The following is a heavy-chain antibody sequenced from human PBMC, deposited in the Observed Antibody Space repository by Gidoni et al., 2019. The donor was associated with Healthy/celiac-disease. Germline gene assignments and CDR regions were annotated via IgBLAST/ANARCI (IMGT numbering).Heavy chain of an antibody. CDR3: ARESSPPSYGADVRYFDL. Sequence: QVQLVQSGAEVKKPGASVKVSCKASGYTFTGYYMHWVRQAPGQGLEWMGRINPNSGGTNYAQKFQGRVTMTRETSISTAYMELSRLRSDDTAVYYCARESSPPSYGADVRYFDLWGRGTLVTVSS. D-gene: IGHD4-17*01. J-gene: IGHJ2*01. CDR2: INPNSGGT. V-gene: IGHV1-2*06. CDR1: GYTFTGYY.